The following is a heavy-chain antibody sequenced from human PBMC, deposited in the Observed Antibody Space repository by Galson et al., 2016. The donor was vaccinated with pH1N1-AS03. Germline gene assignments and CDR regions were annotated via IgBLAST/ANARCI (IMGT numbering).Heavy chain of an antibody. J-gene: IGHJ4*02. Sequence: SVKVSCKASGGTFSTNGFTWVRQAPGQGLEWMGRIIPMLGRGNYTQKFQGRVTIIADISTSTTYMELSNLTSEDTAISYCARERDSSSSSIFVYWGQGTQVTVSS. CDR3: ARERDSSSSSIFVY. CDR2: IIPMLGRG. D-gene: IGHD6-6*01. CDR1: GGTFSTNG. V-gene: IGHV1-69*04.